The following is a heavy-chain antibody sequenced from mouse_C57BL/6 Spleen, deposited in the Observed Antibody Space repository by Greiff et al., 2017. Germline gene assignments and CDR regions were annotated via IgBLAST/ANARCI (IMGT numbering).Heavy chain of an antibody. V-gene: IGHV1-26*01. Sequence: EVQLQQSGPELVKPGASVKISCKASGYTFTDYYMNWVKQSHGKSLEWIGDINPNNGGTSYNQKFKGKATLTVDKSSSTAYMELRSLTSEDSAVYYCAYGSRRGFAYWGQGTLVTVSA. CDR3: AYGSRRGFAY. CDR2: INPNNGGT. D-gene: IGHD1-1*01. CDR1: GYTFTDYY. J-gene: IGHJ3*01.